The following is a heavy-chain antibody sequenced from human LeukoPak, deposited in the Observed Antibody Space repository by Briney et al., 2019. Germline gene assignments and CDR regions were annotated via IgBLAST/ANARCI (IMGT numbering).Heavy chain of an antibody. CDR2: ISSSSSYI. CDR1: GFTFSSYS. Sequence: GGSLKLSCAASGFTFSSYSMNWVRQAPGKGLEWVSSISSSSSYIYYADSVKGRFTISRDNAKNSLYLQMNSLRAEDTAVYYCARARWRDTMIVVPHDPWGQGTLVTVSS. V-gene: IGHV3-21*01. J-gene: IGHJ5*02. D-gene: IGHD3-22*01. CDR3: ARARWRDTMIVVPHDP.